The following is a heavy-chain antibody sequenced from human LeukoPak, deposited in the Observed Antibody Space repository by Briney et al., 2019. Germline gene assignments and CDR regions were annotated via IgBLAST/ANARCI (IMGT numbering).Heavy chain of an antibody. D-gene: IGHD2-2*01. J-gene: IGHJ6*02. CDR2: ISYDGSNK. V-gene: IGHV3-30*04. Sequence: GGSLRLSCAASGFTFSSYAMHWVRQAPGKGLEWVAVISYDGSNKYYADSVKGRFTISRDNSKNTLYLQMNSLRAEDTAVYYCAKDQLVSIVVVPAAMVANGGMDVWGQGTTVTVSS. CDR1: GFTFSSYA. CDR3: AKDQLVSIVVVPAAMVANGGMDV.